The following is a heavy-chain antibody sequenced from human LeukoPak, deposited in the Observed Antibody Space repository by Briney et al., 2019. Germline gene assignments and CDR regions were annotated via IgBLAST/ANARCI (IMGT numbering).Heavy chain of an antibody. J-gene: IGHJ4*02. D-gene: IGHD6-19*01. CDR1: GGSFSGYY. V-gene: IGHV4-34*01. CDR2: INHSGST. CDR3: ARPVSGSRGWYYNH. Sequence: SETLSLTCAVYGGSFSGYYWSWIRQPPGKGLEWIGEINHSGSTNYNPSLKSRVTISVDTSKNQFSLKLSSVTAADTAVYYCARPVSGSRGWYYNHWGQGTLVTVSS.